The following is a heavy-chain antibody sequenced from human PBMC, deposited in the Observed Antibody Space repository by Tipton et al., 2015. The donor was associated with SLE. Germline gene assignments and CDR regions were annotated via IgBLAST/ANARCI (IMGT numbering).Heavy chain of an antibody. CDR2: INTSGST. V-gene: IGHV4-61*02. D-gene: IGHD1-26*01. CDR3: ARGATSGSPRAFGI. Sequence: TLSLTCAVSGYSISSGSYYWSWLRQPAGKGLEWIGRINTSGSTNYNPPLKSRVTISVDTSKHQFSLKLSSVTAADTAVYYCARGATSGSPRAFGIWGQGTMVTVSS. CDR1: GYSISSGSYY. J-gene: IGHJ3*02.